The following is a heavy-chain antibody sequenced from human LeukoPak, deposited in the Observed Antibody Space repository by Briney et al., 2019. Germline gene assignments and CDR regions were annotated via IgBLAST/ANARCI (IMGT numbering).Heavy chain of an antibody. CDR2: ISYDGSNK. Sequence: PGGSLRLSCAAFGFIFSSYAMHWVRQAPGKGLEWVAVISYDGSNKYYADSVKGRFTISRDNSKNTLYLQMNSLRAEDTAVYYCARGYSSGWFDYWGQGTLVIVSS. CDR3: ARGYSSGWFDY. J-gene: IGHJ5*01. CDR1: GFIFSSYA. D-gene: IGHD6-19*01. V-gene: IGHV3-30*04.